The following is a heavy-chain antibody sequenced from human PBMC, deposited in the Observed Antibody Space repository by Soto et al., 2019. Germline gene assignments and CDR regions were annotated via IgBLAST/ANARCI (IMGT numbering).Heavy chain of an antibody. CDR3: ARGSISSWYPGEYFQD. Sequence: SETLSLTCTVSGDSMSRHYWSWIRQPPGKGLEWIGHINDSGNSNYNSSLKSRVTISVDTSKKQFSLMLTSVTAADTAVYYCARGSISSWYPGEYFQDWGQGTLVTVSS. CDR1: GDSMSRHY. J-gene: IGHJ1*01. V-gene: IGHV4-59*11. CDR2: INDSGNS. D-gene: IGHD6-13*01.